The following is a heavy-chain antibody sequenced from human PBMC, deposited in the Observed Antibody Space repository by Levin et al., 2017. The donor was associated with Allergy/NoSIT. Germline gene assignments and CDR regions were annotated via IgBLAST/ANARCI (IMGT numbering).Heavy chain of an antibody. CDR3: ARGRRRITMVRGVYAFDI. D-gene: IGHD3-10*01. J-gene: IGHJ3*02. V-gene: IGHV4-34*01. CDR2: INHSGST. Sequence: GSLRLSCAVYGGSFSGYYWSWIRQPPGKGLEWIGEINHSGSTNYNPSLKSRVTISVDTSKNQFSLKLSSVTAADTAVYYCARGRRRITMVRGVYAFDIWGQGTMVTVSS. CDR1: GGSFSGYY.